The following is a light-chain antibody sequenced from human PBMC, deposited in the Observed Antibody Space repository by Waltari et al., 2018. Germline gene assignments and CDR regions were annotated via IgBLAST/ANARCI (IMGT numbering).Light chain of an antibody. CDR1: SSDVGTYNL. CDR2: EGS. Sequence: QSALTQPASVSGSPGQSITTSCTGTSSDVGTYNLVSWYQQHPGKAPKLLIYEGSKRPSVVSYRCSVSRSGNTASLTISGLQADDEGYYYCCSYAGGRTWVFGGGTKLTVL. J-gene: IGLJ3*02. V-gene: IGLV2-23*01. CDR3: CSYAGGRTWV.